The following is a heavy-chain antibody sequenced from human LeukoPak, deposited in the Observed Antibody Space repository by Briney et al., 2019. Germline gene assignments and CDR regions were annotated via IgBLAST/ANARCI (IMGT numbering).Heavy chain of an antibody. J-gene: IGHJ4*02. CDR3: ARDPVEWELLLDQ. CDR2: ISSSSSYI. Sequence: GGSLRLSCAASGFTFSSYSMNWVRQAPGKGLEWVSSISSSSSYIYYADSVKGRFTISRDNAKNSLYLQMNSLRAEDTAVYYCARDPVEWELLLDQWGQGTLVTVS. CDR1: GFTFSSYS. V-gene: IGHV3-21*01. D-gene: IGHD1-26*01.